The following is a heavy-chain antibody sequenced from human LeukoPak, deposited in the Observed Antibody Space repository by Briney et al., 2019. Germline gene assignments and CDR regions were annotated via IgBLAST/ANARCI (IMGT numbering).Heavy chain of an antibody. D-gene: IGHD3-10*01. CDR1: GFTFSSYA. Sequence: GGSLRLSCAASGFTFSSYAMHWVRQAPGKGLEWVSAISGSGGSTYYADSVKGRFTISRDNSKNTLYLQMNSLRAEDTAVYYCANGPMVRGVIVRGGYFDYWGQGTLVTVSS. J-gene: IGHJ4*02. V-gene: IGHV3-23*01. CDR3: ANGPMVRGVIVRGGYFDY. CDR2: ISGSGGST.